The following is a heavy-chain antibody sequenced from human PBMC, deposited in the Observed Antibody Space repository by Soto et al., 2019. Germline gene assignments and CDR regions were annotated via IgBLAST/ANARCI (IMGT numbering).Heavy chain of an antibody. D-gene: IGHD6-6*01. CDR3: AGLSSSRGMDV. J-gene: IGHJ6*02. V-gene: IGHV6-1*01. Sequence: SQTLSLTCASSEDSFSSDSAAWSCIRQSPSRGLESLGRTYYRCKWNNDYAVSVNSRSASDPDTSKNQFSLQLYSLTPEHTAVYYCAGLSSSRGMDVGGQGTPVTVCS. CDR1: EDSFSSDSAA. CDR2: TYYRCKWNN.